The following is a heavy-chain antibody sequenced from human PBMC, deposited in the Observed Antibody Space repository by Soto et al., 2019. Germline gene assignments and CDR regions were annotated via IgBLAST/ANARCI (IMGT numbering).Heavy chain of an antibody. CDR3: ARDAIYCSGGSCYPDAFDY. D-gene: IGHD2-15*01. Sequence: QVQLVQSGAEVEKPGSSVKVSCKASGGTFSSYTISWVRQAPGQGLEWMGRIIPILGIANYAQKFQGRVTITADKSTSTAYMELSSLRSEDTAVYYCARDAIYCSGGSCYPDAFDYWGQGTLVTVSS. CDR1: GGTFSSYT. V-gene: IGHV1-69*08. CDR2: IIPILGIA. J-gene: IGHJ4*02.